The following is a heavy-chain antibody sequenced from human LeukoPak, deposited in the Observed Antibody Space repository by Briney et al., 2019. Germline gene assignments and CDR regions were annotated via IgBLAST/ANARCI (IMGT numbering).Heavy chain of an antibody. CDR2: IYSSQTA. V-gene: IGHV4-59*06. J-gene: IGHJ4*02. Sequence: SETLSHTCTVSGGSISSYYWSWIRQRPGKGLEWIGYIYSSQTAYYSPSLKSRAAISLDTSRNQFSLKLTSVTAADTAMYFCARREGHGYTYFFDYWGRGTLVTVSS. D-gene: IGHD5-24*01. CDR1: GGSISSYY. CDR3: ARREGHGYTYFFDY.